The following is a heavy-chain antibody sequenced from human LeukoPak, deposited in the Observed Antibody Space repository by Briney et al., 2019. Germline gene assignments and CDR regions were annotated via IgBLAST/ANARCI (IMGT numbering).Heavy chain of an antibody. V-gene: IGHV1-69*05. Sequence: ASVKVSCKASGGTFSSYAISWVRQAPGQGLEWMGGIIPIFGTANYAQKFQGRVTITTDESTSTAYMELSSLRSEDTAVYYCARGPWGWFDAFDIWGQGTMVTVSS. CDR3: ARGPWGWFDAFDI. CDR2: IIPIFGTA. J-gene: IGHJ3*02. CDR1: GGTFSSYA. D-gene: IGHD6-19*01.